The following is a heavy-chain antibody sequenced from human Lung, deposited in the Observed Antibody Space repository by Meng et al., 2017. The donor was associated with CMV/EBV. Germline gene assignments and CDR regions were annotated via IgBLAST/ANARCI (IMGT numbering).Heavy chain of an antibody. D-gene: IGHD3-10*01. CDR2: LYYNGSP. V-gene: IGHV4-59*01. Sequence: SETLSLTXSVSGGPISTSYWTWIRQSPGKALEYIGYLYYNGSPNYNPSLKSRVTISIDTSKKQFSLKLTSVTAADTAVYYCARMNNFSGAFDVWGQRTVVTVSS. CDR3: ARMNNFSGAFDV. J-gene: IGHJ3*01. CDR1: GGPISTSY.